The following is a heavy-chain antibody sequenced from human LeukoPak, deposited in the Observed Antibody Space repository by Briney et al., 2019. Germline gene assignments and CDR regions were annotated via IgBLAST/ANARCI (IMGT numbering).Heavy chain of an antibody. CDR1: GGTFSSYA. J-gene: IGHJ5*02. V-gene: IGHV1-69*01. CDR2: IIPIFGTA. CDR3: ARGTYYDILTGYYKPNWFDP. Sequence: SVKVSCKASGGTFSSYAISWVRQAPGQGLEWMGGIIPIFGTANYAQKFQGRVTITADESTSTAYLELSSLSSEDTGVYFCARGTYYDILTGYYKPNWFDPWGQGTLVTVSS. D-gene: IGHD3-9*01.